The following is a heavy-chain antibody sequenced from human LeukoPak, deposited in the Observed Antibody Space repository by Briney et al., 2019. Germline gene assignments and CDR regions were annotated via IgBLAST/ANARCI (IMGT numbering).Heavy chain of an antibody. J-gene: IGHJ6*02. V-gene: IGHV4-31*03. CDR1: GGSISSSGYY. Sequence: SQTLSLTCTVSGGSISSSGYYWSWIRQHPGKGLEWIGYIYYSGSTYYNPSLESRLTISVDTSKNQFSLKLTSVTAADTAVYYCAREPFTYERRTCFYYGLDVWGQGTTVTVSS. CDR3: AREPFTYERRTCFYYGLDV. D-gene: IGHD3-22*01. CDR2: IYYSGST.